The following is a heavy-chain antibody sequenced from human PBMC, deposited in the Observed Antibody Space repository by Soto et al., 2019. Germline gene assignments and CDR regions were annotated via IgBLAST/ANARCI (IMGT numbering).Heavy chain of an antibody. CDR3: AKDFGNYLIMDYYYGMDV. V-gene: IGHV3-43*01. CDR2: ISWVGGST. CDR1: GFTFDDYT. J-gene: IGHJ6*02. D-gene: IGHD1-7*01. Sequence: GGSLRLSCAASGFTFDDYTMHWVRQAPGKGLEWVSLISWVGGSTYYADSVKGRFTISRDNSKNSLYLQMNSLRTEDTALYYCAKDFGNYLIMDYYYGMDVWGQGTTVTVSS.